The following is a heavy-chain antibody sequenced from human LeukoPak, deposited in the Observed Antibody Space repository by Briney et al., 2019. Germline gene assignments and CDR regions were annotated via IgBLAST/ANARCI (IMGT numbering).Heavy chain of an antibody. V-gene: IGHV3-9*01. CDR2: ISWNSGSI. D-gene: IGHD6-13*01. J-gene: IGHJ4*02. Sequence: GRSLRLSCAASGFTFDDYAMHWVRQAPGKGLEWVSGISWNSGSIGYADSVKGRFTISRDNAKNSLYLQINSLRVEDTAVYYCARDARQQLVERFDYWGQGTLVTVSS. CDR1: GFTFDDYA. CDR3: ARDARQQLVERFDY.